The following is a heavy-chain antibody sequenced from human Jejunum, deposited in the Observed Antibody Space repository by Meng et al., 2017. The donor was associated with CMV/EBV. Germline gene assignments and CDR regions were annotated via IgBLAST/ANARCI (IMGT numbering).Heavy chain of an antibody. D-gene: IGHD2-8*01. CDR2: INTNTGNP. CDR3: VRYGLVLGKFDY. CDR1: GYTFTDYA. V-gene: IGHV7-4-1*02. Sequence: QVQLVQSGSELKKPGASVKVSCKASGYTFTDYAINWMRQAPGQGPEWMGWINTNTGNPTYARGFTGRFVFSLDTSVSTAYVEISGLKAEDTAVYYCVRYGLVLGKFDYWGQGTLVTVSS. J-gene: IGHJ4*02.